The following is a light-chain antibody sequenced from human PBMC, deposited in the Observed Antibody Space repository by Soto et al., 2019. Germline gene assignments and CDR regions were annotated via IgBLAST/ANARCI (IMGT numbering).Light chain of an antibody. CDR2: KAS. Sequence: IQMTQSPSTLSASVGDRVTFTCRASQIISTWLAWYQQKPGEAPKLLIYKASTLEVGVPSRFSASGSGTDFTLTINTLQAADFATYYCQQYHSYPWTFGQGTKV. J-gene: IGKJ1*01. CDR1: QIISTW. CDR3: QQYHSYPWT. V-gene: IGKV1-5*03.